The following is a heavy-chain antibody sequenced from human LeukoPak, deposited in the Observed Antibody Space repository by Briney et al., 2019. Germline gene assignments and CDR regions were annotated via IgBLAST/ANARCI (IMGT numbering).Heavy chain of an antibody. V-gene: IGHV4-59*01. CDR3: AREVVAAAGTVDY. D-gene: IGHD6-13*01. CDR2: IYYSGSP. Sequence: PSETLSLTCAVSGDSISNFYWSWIRQPPGRGLEWGGYIYYSGSPNYNPSLKSRVAISVDTSKNPYSLKLSSVTAADTAVYYCAREVVAAAGTVDYWGQGTLVIVSS. J-gene: IGHJ4*02. CDR1: GDSISNFY.